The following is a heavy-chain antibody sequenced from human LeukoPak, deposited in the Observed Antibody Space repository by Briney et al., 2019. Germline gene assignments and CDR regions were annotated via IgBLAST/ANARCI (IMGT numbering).Heavy chain of an antibody. D-gene: IGHD3-22*01. CDR2: IYFSET. CDR1: GASFSDTTYY. J-gene: IGHJ3*02. V-gene: IGHV4-39*01. CDR3: ASPSKLVISRGGFDI. Sequence: SETLSLTCTVSGASFSDTTYYWAWTRHPPGKGLEWIGSIYFSETKYNPSLKSRITISGDTSKNQFSLKLSSVTAADTAVYYCASPSKLVISRGGFDIWGQGTMVTVSA.